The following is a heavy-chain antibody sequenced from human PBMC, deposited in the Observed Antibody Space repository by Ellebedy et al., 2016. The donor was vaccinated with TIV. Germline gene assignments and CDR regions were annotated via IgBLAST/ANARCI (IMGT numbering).Heavy chain of an antibody. J-gene: IGHJ4*02. D-gene: IGHD3-22*01. V-gene: IGHV2-5*02. CDR2: IYWDNDK. Sequence: SGPTLVKPTETLTLTCTFSGFSLSTSGVGVAWIRQPPGKALEWLAVIYWDNDKRYSPSLRSRLTVTKDTSKNQVVLTMTNVDPSDTATYYCIHRRVGSSGSWDGGLPDYWGQGTLVTISS. CDR3: IHRRVGSSGSWDGGLPDY. CDR1: GFSLSTSGVG.